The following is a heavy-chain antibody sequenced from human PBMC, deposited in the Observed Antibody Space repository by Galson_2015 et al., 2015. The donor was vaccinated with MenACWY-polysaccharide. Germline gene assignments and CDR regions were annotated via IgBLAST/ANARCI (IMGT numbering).Heavy chain of an antibody. J-gene: IGHJ4*02. CDR1: GFSFRAYG. V-gene: IGHV3-23*01. CDR3: AKVGPRSSWTMGIDY. Sequence: SLRLSCAASGFSFRAYGMSWVRQAPGRGLEWVSGSGSGGGLSYEAAVKGRFTVSRDNYYNTPYLQMNNLRAEDTAVYYCAKVGPRSSWTMGIDYWGQGTLVTVSS. CDR2: SGSGGGL. D-gene: IGHD6-13*01.